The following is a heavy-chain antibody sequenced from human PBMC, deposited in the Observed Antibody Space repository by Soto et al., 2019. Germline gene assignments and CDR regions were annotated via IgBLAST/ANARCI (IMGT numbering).Heavy chain of an antibody. CDR3: ARDRRYYDILTGYYSWFDP. Sequence: GESLKISCAASGFTFSSYWMSWVRQAPGKGLEWVANIKQDGSEKYYVDSVKGRFTISRDNAKNSLYLQMNSLRAEDTAVYYCARDRRYYDILTGYYSWFDPWGQGTLVTVSS. CDR2: IKQDGSEK. CDR1: GFTFSSYW. D-gene: IGHD3-9*01. V-gene: IGHV3-7*01. J-gene: IGHJ5*02.